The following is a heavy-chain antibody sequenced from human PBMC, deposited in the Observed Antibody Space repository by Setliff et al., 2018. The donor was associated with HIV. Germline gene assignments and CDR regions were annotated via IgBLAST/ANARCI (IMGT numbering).Heavy chain of an antibody. CDR1: GFIFSSYT. CDR2: ISSSSYYI. CDR3: ASIELAAMVPVDY. J-gene: IGHJ4*02. V-gene: IGHV3-21*04. Sequence: GGSLRLSCAASGFIFSSYTMNWVRQAPGKGLEWVSSISSSSYYIYYADSVKGRFTISTDNSKNTLYLQMNSLRAEDTAVYYCASIELAAMVPVDYWGQGTLVTVSS. D-gene: IGHD5-18*01.